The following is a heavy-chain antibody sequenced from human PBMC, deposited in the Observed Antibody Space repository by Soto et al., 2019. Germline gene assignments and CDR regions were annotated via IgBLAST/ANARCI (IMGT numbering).Heavy chain of an antibody. CDR1: GFTCSDSS. CDR3: ARDFIVGAPDYFDY. D-gene: IGHD1-26*01. CDR2: ISYDGRVK. J-gene: IGHJ4*02. Sequence: LRLSWAASGFTCSDSSMHGVRQAPGKGLEWVAVISYDGRVKYYVDSVEGRFTISRDDSKNTLYLQMNSLRVDDTAVYYCARDFIVGAPDYFDYWGQGTLVTVSS. V-gene: IGHV3-30*04.